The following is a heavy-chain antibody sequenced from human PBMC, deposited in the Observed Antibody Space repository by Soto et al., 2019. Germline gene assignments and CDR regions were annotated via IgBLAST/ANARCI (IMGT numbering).Heavy chain of an antibody. CDR3: ARDPAYSSSGNDI. CDR1: GFTFSSYS. CDR2: ISSSSSYI. J-gene: IGHJ3*02. D-gene: IGHD6-6*01. Sequence: GGSLRLSCAASGFTFSSYSMNWVRQAPGKGLEWVSSISSSSSYIYYADSVKGRFTISRDNAKNSLYLQMNSLRADDTAVYYCARDPAYSSSGNDIWGQGTMVTVSS. V-gene: IGHV3-21*01.